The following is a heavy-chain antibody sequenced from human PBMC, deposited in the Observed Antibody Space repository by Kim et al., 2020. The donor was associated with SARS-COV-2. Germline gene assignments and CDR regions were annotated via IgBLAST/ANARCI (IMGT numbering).Heavy chain of an antibody. J-gene: IGHJ6*02. CDR3: ATNILTGTPYYYYGMDV. V-gene: IGHV5-51*01. Sequence: GESLKISCKGSGYSFTSYWIGWVRQMPGKGLEWMGIIYPGDSDTRYSPSFQGQVTISADKSISTAYLQWSSLKASDTAMYYCATNILTGTPYYYYGMDVWGQGTTVTVSS. CDR1: GYSFTSYW. CDR2: IYPGDSDT. D-gene: IGHD3-9*01.